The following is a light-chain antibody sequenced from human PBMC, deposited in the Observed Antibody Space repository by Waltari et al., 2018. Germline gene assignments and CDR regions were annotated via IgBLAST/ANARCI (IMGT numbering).Light chain of an antibody. CDR3: SSYTSSSTSV. J-gene: IGLJ3*02. CDR1: SSDVGGYNY. Sequence: QSALTQPASVSGSPGQSITISCTGTSSDVGGYNYVSWYQQHPGKAPKLMIYDVSKRPSGVSNPFSGSKSGNTASLTISCLQAEDEADYYCSSYTSSSTSVFGGGTKLTVL. CDR2: DVS. V-gene: IGLV2-14*01.